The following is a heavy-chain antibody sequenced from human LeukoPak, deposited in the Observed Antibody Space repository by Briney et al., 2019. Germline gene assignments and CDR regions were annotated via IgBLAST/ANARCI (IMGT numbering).Heavy chain of an antibody. CDR3: ARGQGI. J-gene: IGHJ3*02. CDR2: IYISGST. V-gene: IGHV3-66*01. Sequence: PGGSLRLSCAVSGFTVSTNYMIWVRQATGKGLEWVSVIYISGSTYYADSVKGRFIISRDNSKNTLYLQMNSLRAEDTAVYFCARGQGIWGQGTMVTVSS. CDR1: GFTVSTNY.